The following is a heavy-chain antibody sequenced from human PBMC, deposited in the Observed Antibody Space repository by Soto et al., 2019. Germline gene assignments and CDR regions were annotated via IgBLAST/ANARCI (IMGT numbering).Heavy chain of an antibody. CDR3: AKDTLPIYSSSWYVYYYYGMDV. V-gene: IGHV3-9*01. CDR2: ISWNSGSI. J-gene: IGHJ6*02. CDR1: GFTFDDYA. D-gene: IGHD6-13*01. Sequence: EVQLVESGGGLVQPGRSLRLSCAASGFTFDDYAMHWVRQAPGKGLEWVSGISWNSGSIGYADSVKGRFTISRDNAKNSLYLQMNSLRAEDTALXYXAKDTLPIYSSSWYVYYYYGMDVWGQGTTVTVSS.